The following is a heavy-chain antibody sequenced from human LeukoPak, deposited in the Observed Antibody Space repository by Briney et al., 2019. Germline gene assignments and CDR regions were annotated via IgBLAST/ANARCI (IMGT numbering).Heavy chain of an antibody. CDR3: AKAYRRDYTYDDWFDP. D-gene: IGHD4-11*01. CDR2: ISSSSSTI. V-gene: IGHV3-48*04. CDR1: GFTFSSYS. Sequence: PGGSLRLSCAASGFTFSSYSMNWVRQAPGKGLEWVSYISSSSSTIYYADSVKGRFTISRDNAKNSLYLQMNSLRAEDTALYYCAKAYRRDYTYDDWFDPWGQGTLVTVSS. J-gene: IGHJ5*02.